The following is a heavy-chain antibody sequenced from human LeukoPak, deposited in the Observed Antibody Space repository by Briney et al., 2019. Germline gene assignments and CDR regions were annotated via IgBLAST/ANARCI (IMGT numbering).Heavy chain of an antibody. J-gene: IGHJ6*03. CDR3: ARVLRYCSGGNCYSGGLGYMDV. V-gene: IGHV3-48*04. CDR2: ISRSGSTK. Sequence: GGSLRLSCAAPGFTFSSYAMSWVRQAPGKGLEWVSSISRSGSTKYYADSVKGRFTISRDNAKNSLFLQMNSLRAEDTAVYYCARVLRYCSGGNCYSGGLGYMDVWGKGTTVTISS. D-gene: IGHD2-15*01. CDR1: GFTFSSYA.